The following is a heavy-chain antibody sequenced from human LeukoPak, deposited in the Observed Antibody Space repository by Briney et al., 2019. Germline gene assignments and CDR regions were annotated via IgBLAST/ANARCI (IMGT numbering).Heavy chain of an antibody. Sequence: KPSETLSLTCTVSGYSISSGYYWGWIRQPPGKGLEWIGSIYHSGSTYYNPSLKSRVTISVDTSKNQFSLKLSSVTAADTAVYYCARELPLHPDYYYDSSGYLGDITPINFDYWGQGTLVTVSS. V-gene: IGHV4-38-2*02. CDR3: ARELPLHPDYYYDSSGYLGDITPINFDY. CDR2: IYHSGST. J-gene: IGHJ4*02. CDR1: GYSISSGYY. D-gene: IGHD3-22*01.